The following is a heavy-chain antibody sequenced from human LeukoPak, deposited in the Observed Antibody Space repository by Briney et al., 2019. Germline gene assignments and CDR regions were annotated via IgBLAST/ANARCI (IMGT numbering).Heavy chain of an antibody. D-gene: IGHD6-19*01. CDR1: GYTFTSYD. CDR3: AREGQSVAGDNWFDP. J-gene: IGHJ5*02. Sequence: ASVKVSCKASGYTFTSYDINWVRQATGQGLEWMGWMNPNSGNTGYAQKFQGRVTMTRNTSISTAYMELSSLRSEDTAVYYCAREGQSVAGDNWFDPWGQGTLVTVSS. V-gene: IGHV1-8*01. CDR2: MNPNSGNT.